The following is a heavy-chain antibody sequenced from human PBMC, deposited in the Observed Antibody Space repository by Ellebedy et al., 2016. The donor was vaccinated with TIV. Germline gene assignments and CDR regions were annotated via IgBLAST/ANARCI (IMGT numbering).Heavy chain of an antibody. V-gene: IGHV3-48*02. CDR2: ISSSSSTI. CDR3: VRDLMGYGDYYYYGMDV. Sequence: GESLKISCAASGFTFSSYSMNWVRQAPGKGLEWVSYISSSSSTIYYADSVKGRFTISRDNAKNSLYLQMNSLRDEDTAVYYCVRDLMGYGDYYYYGMDVWGQGTTVTVSS. J-gene: IGHJ6*02. D-gene: IGHD4-17*01. CDR1: GFTFSSYS.